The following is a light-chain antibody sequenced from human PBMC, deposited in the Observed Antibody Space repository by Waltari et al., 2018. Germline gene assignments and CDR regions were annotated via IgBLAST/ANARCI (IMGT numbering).Light chain of an antibody. CDR1: NSTIGAGYA. Sequence: QSVLTRPTAAAASSGPRVNITCTRDNSTIGAGYAVHMDQQLPGTAPKLLIYGNSNRPSGVPDRFSGSKSGTSASLAITGLQAEDEADYYCQSYDSSLSGRVVFGGGTKLTVL. V-gene: IGLV1-40*01. J-gene: IGLJ2*01. CDR3: QSYDSSLSGRVV. CDR2: GNS.